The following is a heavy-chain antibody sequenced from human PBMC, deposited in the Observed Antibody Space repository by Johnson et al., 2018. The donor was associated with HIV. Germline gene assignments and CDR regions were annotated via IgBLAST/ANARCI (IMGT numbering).Heavy chain of an antibody. CDR2: ISYDGADK. CDR3: ARGTWLTVVTSPDAFDF. V-gene: IGHV3-30*03. Sequence: QVQLVESGGGVVRPGGSPRLSCAASGFTFDDYGMSWVRQAPGKGLEWVAFISYDGADKHYADSVKGRFTISRDNSKNTLYLQMNSLRTEDTAVYYCARGTWLTVVTSPDAFDFWGQGTMVTVSS. D-gene: IGHD4-23*01. CDR1: GFTFDDYG. J-gene: IGHJ3*01.